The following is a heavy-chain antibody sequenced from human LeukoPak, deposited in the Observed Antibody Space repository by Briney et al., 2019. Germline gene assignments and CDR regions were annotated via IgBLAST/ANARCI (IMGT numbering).Heavy chain of an antibody. CDR1: GGSISSYY. Sequence: SETLSLTCTVSGGSISSYYWSWIRQPPGKGLEWIGYIYYSGSTNYNPSLKSRVTISVDTSKNQFSLKLSSVTAADTAVYYCARVAVAGTISAFDIWGQGTMVTVSS. CDR2: IYYSGST. D-gene: IGHD6-19*01. J-gene: IGHJ3*02. CDR3: ARVAVAGTISAFDI. V-gene: IGHV4-59*01.